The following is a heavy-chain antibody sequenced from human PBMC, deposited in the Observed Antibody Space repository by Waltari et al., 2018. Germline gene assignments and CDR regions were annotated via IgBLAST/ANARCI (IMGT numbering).Heavy chain of an antibody. J-gene: IGHJ4*02. Sequence: EVQLVESGGGLVQPGRSLRLSCAASGFNFDDYAMHWVRQAPGKGLEWVSGISWNSGSIGYADSVKGRFTISRDNAKNSLYLQMNSLRAEDTALYYCAKEPAYDILTGYYGGLDYWGQGTLVTVSS. CDR2: ISWNSGSI. D-gene: IGHD3-9*01. V-gene: IGHV3-9*01. CDR1: GFNFDDYA. CDR3: AKEPAYDILTGYYGGLDY.